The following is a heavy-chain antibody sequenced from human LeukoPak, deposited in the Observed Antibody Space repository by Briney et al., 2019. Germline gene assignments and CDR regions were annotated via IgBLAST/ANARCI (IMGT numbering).Heavy chain of an antibody. D-gene: IGHD4-17*01. CDR2: IYYSGST. CDR3: ARRHVYGDYGYYFDY. CDR1: GGSISSSSYY. J-gene: IGHJ4*02. V-gene: IGHV4-39*01. Sequence: SETLSLTCTVSGGSISSSSYYWGWIRQPPGKGLEWIGSIYYSGSTYYNPSLKSRVTISVDTSKNQFSLKLSSVTAADTAVYYCARRHVYGDYGYYFDYWGQGTLVTVSS.